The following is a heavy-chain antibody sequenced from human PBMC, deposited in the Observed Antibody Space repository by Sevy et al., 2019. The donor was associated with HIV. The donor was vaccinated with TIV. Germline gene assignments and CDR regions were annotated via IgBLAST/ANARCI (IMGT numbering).Heavy chain of an antibody. CDR2: ISYDGGTK. Sequence: GGSLRLSCAASGFTLGDFALHWVRHIPGKGLEWVAVISYDGGTKFYADVAKGRFTISRDNSKNTLYLHVNSLRVEDTAVYYCARSLYRTGYHRQSYFYYSLDVWGQGTTVTVSS. V-gene: IGHV3-30-3*01. J-gene: IGHJ6*02. D-gene: IGHD6-19*01. CDR1: GFTLGDFA. CDR3: ARSLYRTGYHRQSYFYYSLDV.